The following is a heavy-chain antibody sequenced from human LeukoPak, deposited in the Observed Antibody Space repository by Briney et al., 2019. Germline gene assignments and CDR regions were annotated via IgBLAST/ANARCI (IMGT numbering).Heavy chain of an antibody. V-gene: IGHV3-74*03. CDR3: VKSSGWPDY. J-gene: IGHJ4*02. CDR2: ISSDGSGSST. CDR1: GFTLSGSW. Sequence: PGGSLRLSCAASGFTLSGSWMHWVRQAPGKGLLWVSRISSDGSGSSTMYADSVKGRFTIYRDDAKNTLYLQMNSLRGEDTAVYYCVKSSGWPDYWGQGTLVTVSS. D-gene: IGHD6-19*01.